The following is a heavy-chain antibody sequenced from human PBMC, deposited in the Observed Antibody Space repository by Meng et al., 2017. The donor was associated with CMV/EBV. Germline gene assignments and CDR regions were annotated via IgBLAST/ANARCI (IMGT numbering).Heavy chain of an antibody. V-gene: IGHV3-33*06. CDR2: IWYDGSNK. D-gene: IGHD3-3*01. CDR1: GFTFSSYG. J-gene: IGHJ6*02. Sequence: GGSLRLPCAASGFTFSSYGMHWARQAPGKGLEWVAVIWYDGSNKYYADSVKGRFTISRDNSKNTLYLQMNSLRAEDTAVYYCAKVSSAYDFWSGLFCMDVWGQGTTVTVSS. CDR3: AKVSSAYDFWSGLFCMDV.